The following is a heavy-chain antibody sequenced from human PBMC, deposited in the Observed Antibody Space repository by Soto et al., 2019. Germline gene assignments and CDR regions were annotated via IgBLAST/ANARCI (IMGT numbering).Heavy chain of an antibody. V-gene: IGHV4-34*01. CDR3: ARGAMYYDYVWGSYRHPSPFDY. Sequence: PSETLSLTCAVYGGSFSGYYWSWIRQPPGKGLEWIGEINHSGSTNYNPSLKSRVTISVDTSKNQFSLKLSSVTAADTAVYYCARGAMYYDYVWGSYRHPSPFDYWGRGTLVTVSS. CDR1: GGSFSGYY. J-gene: IGHJ4*02. D-gene: IGHD3-16*02. CDR2: INHSGST.